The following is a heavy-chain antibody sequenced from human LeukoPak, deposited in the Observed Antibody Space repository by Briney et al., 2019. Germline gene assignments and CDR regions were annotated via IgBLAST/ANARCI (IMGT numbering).Heavy chain of an antibody. D-gene: IGHD6-13*01. CDR3: ARRKAATFGLDV. V-gene: IGHV6-1*01. Sequence: SQTLSLTCAISGDSVSSNSATWNWLRQSPSRGLEWLGRTYYRSKLYNDYAVPMKSRITINPDTSKNQFSLQLNSVTPEDTAVYYCARRKAATFGLDVPGQGTTVTVSS. CDR1: GDSVSSNSAT. CDR2: TYYRSKLYN. J-gene: IGHJ6*02.